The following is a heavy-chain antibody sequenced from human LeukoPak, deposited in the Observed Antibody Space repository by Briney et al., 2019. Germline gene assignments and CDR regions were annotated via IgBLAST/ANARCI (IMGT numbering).Heavy chain of an antibody. CDR3: ARAFGELSWFDP. J-gene: IGHJ5*02. Sequence: PGRSLRLPCAASGFTFSSYAMHWVRQAPGKGLEWVAVISYDGSNKYYADSVKGRFTISRDNSKNTLYLQMNSLRAEDTAVYYCARAFGELSWFDPWGQGTLVTVSS. D-gene: IGHD3-10*01. CDR1: GFTFSSYA. CDR2: ISYDGSNK. V-gene: IGHV3-30*04.